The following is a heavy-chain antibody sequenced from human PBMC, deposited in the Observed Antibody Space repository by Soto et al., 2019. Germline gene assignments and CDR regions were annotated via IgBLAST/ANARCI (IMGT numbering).Heavy chain of an antibody. Sequence: QVQLVQSGAEVKKPGASVKVSCKASGYTFTSYAMHWVRQAPGQRLEWMGWINAGNGNTKYSQKFQGRVTITRDTSASTAYMELSSLRSEDTAVYYCASRVMRFDAFDIWCQGTMVTVSS. D-gene: IGHD2-21*01. J-gene: IGHJ3*02. CDR1: GYTFTSYA. CDR3: ASRVMRFDAFDI. CDR2: INAGNGNT. V-gene: IGHV1-3*01.